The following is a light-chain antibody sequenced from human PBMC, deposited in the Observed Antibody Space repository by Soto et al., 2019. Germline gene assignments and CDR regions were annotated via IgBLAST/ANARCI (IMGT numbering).Light chain of an antibody. Sequence: EIVMTQSPATLSVSPGERATLSCRASQSVSSNLAWYQQKPGQAPRLLIYGASTRATGVPARFSGSGSATDFILTISSLQSEDFAVYYCQQYNNWPPRYTFGQGTKLGIK. CDR3: QQYNNWPPRYT. V-gene: IGKV3-15*01. CDR1: QSVSSN. J-gene: IGKJ2*01. CDR2: GAS.